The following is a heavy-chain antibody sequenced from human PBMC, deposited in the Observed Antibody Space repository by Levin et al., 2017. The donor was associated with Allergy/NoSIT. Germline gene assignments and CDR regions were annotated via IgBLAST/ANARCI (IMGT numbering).Heavy chain of an antibody. Sequence: QPGGSLRLSCSGSGFSFSGYAMSWVRQAPGKGLEWVSSMSASGRTTYYADSVRGRFTISRDNSKNTVSLQMNTLRAEDTALYYCAKEERSLHFDYWGQGTLVTVSS. J-gene: IGHJ4*02. CDR1: GFSFSGYA. CDR2: MSASGRTT. V-gene: IGHV3-23*01. CDR3: AKEERSLHFDY. D-gene: IGHD5/OR15-5a*01.